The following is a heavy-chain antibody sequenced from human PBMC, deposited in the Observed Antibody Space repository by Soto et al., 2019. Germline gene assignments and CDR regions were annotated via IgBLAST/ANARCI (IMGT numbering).Heavy chain of an antibody. CDR1: GDAISNYS. V-gene: IGHV4-59*03. CDR2: VHESGST. J-gene: IGHJ4*02. CDR3: ARGTRARMTSFFAY. D-gene: IGHD2-21*02. Sequence: SETLSLTCSVSGDAISNYSWSWIRQTPGRGLEWIGCVHESGSTDYNPSLRGRVIISLHTSKSQFSLSLRCATAADTATYYCARGTRARMTSFFAYWGQGIPVTVSS.